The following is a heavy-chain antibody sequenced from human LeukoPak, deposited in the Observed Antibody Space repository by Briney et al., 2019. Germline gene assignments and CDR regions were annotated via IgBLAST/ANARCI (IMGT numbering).Heavy chain of an antibody. CDR1: GFTFSDYY. V-gene: IGHV3-11*06. Sequence: PGGSLRLSCAASGFTFSDYYMSWIRQAPGKGLEWASYISSSSSYTNYADSVKGRFTISRDNAKNSLYLQMNSLRAEDTAVYYCAKGPFITGTTNVDYWGQGTLVTVSS. CDR3: AKGPFITGTTNVDY. D-gene: IGHD1-20*01. CDR2: ISSSSSYT. J-gene: IGHJ4*02.